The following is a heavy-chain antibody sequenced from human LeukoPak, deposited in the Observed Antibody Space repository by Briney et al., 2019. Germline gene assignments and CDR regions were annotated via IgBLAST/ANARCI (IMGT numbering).Heavy chain of an antibody. CDR2: VNEDGDYS. CDR3: AKGNSGWYGYGMDV. D-gene: IGHD6-19*01. Sequence: GGSLRLSCAASGFTFHEYTMHWVRQRPGKGLEWVSLVNEDGDYSDYADSVKGRFTTSRDNSKNTLYLQMSSLRAEDTAVYYCAKGNSGWYGYGMDVWGQGTTVTVSS. J-gene: IGHJ6*02. CDR1: GFTFHEYT. V-gene: IGHV3-23*01.